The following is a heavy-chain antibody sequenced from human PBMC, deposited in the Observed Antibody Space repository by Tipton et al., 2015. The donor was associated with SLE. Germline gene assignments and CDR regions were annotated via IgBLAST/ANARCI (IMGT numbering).Heavy chain of an antibody. CDR3: ARHDTNYGRNWFDP. Sequence: TLSLTCNVSGGSVSTNDFSWGWIRQTPGKGLEWIGRITNNGNTYYIPSLQSRVTMSVDTSKNHFSLKLSSVTAADTAVYYCARHDTNYGRNWFDPWGQGTLVKVSS. CDR2: ITNNGNT. J-gene: IGHJ5*02. V-gene: IGHV4-39*01. D-gene: IGHD2-8*01. CDR1: GGSVSTNDFS.